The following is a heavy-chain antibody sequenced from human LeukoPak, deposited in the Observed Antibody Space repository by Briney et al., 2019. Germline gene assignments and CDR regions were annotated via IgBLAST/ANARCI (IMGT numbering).Heavy chain of an antibody. D-gene: IGHD3-3*01. CDR1: GYSISSGYY. Sequence: SETLSLTCAVSGYSISSGYYWGWIRQPPGKGLEWIGSIYHSGSTYYNPSLKSRVTISVDTSKNQFSLKLSSVTAADTAAYYCARRGYDFWSGYDRDWFDPWGQGTLVTVSS. V-gene: IGHV4-38-2*01. CDR3: ARRGYDFWSGYDRDWFDP. J-gene: IGHJ5*02. CDR2: IYHSGST.